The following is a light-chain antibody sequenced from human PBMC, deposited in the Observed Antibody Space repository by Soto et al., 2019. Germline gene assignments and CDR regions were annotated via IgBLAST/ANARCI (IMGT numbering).Light chain of an antibody. CDR1: QSISSW. Sequence: DIQMTQSPSTLSASVGDRVTITCRASQSISSWLAWYQQKPGKAPKLLIYDASSLESGVPSRFSGSRSGTEFTLTIRSLQPDDFGTYYSQQYNSYPCTFGQGTKVQIK. CDR3: QQYNSYPCT. V-gene: IGKV1-5*01. CDR2: DAS. J-gene: IGKJ1*01.